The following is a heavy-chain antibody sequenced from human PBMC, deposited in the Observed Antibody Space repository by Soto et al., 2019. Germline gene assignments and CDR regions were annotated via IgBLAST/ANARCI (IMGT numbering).Heavy chain of an antibody. CDR1: AGSISNYY. J-gene: IGHJ4*02. CDR2: IYYTGST. Sequence: SETLSLTCTVSAGSISNYYWTWIRQSPGKGLEWIGFIYYTGSTYYNPSLESRVTISVDTSKNQFSLKLSSVTAADTAVYYCARLGEFGSGFYHPDYWGQGTPVTVS. CDR3: ARLGEFGSGFYHPDY. V-gene: IGHV4-59*08. D-gene: IGHD3-16*01.